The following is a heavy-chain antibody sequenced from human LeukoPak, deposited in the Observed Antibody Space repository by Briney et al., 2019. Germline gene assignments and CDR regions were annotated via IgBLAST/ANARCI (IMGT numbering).Heavy chain of an antibody. CDR3: VRGDRHCTINNCYFSFDY. V-gene: IGHV3-30*04. CDR1: GFIFSTYA. CDR2: ISFDGSNK. Sequence: GGSLRLSCTAPGFIFSTYAIHWVRQAPGKGLEWVAVISFDGSNKYYADSVKGRFTISRDNSKDTLFLQMDSLRAEDTAVFYCVRGDRHCTINNCYFSFDYWGQGTLVTVSS. J-gene: IGHJ4*02. D-gene: IGHD2-8*01.